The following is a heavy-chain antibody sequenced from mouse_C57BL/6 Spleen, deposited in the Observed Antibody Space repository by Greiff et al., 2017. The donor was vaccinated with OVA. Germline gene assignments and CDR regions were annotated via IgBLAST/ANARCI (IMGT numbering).Heavy chain of an antibody. CDR3: ARHEERGLQEDY. CDR2: ISSGGSYT. V-gene: IGHV5-6*01. J-gene: IGHJ2*01. CDR1: GFTFSSYG. Sequence: EVQVVESGGDLVKPGGSLKLSCAASGFTFSSYGMSWVRQTPDKRLEWVATISSGGSYTYYPDSVKGRFTISRDNAKNTLYLQMSRLKSEDTAMYYGARHEERGLQEDYWGQGTTLTVSS. D-gene: IGHD3-1*01.